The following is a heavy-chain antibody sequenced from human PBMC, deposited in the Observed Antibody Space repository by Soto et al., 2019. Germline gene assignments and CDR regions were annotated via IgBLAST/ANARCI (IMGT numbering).Heavy chain of an antibody. CDR3: VREPSDHGDYLFGY. CDR2: LSAYNTNT. J-gene: IGHJ4*02. Sequence: EASVKVSCKASGYTFTSYGISWVRQAPGQGLEWMGWLSAYNTNTNYDQKRQGRDTMTTDTSTSTAYMELTSRRSDYALVYYCVREPSDHGDYLFGYWGQGTLFTVSS. CDR1: GYTFTSYG. V-gene: IGHV1-18*01. D-gene: IGHD4-17*01.